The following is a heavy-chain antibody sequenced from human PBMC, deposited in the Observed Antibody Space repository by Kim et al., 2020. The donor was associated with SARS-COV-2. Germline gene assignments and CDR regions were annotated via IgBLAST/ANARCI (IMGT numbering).Heavy chain of an antibody. CDR1: GFTFSSYA. V-gene: IGHV3-30*04. CDR3: ARDRTSASLLWFGELYYYYGMDV. CDR2: ISYDGSNK. Sequence: GGSLRLSCAASGFTFSSYAMHWVRQAPGKGLEWVAVISYDGSNKYYADSVKGRFTISRDNSKNTLYLQMNSLRAEDTAVYYCARDRTSASLLWFGELYYYYGMDVWGQGTTVTVSS. J-gene: IGHJ6*02. D-gene: IGHD3-10*01.